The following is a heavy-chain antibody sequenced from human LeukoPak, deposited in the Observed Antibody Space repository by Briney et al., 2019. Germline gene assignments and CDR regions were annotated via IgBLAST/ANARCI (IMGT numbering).Heavy chain of an antibody. Sequence: ASVKVSCKASGYTFTGYYMHCVRQAPGQGLEWRGWINPNSGGTNYAQKFQGRVTMTRDTSINTAYLELSNLRSDDTAVYYCTRGQWEDGGNWFDPWGQGTLVTVSS. CDR1: GYTFTGYY. D-gene: IGHD1-26*01. CDR2: INPNSGGT. V-gene: IGHV1-2*02. CDR3: TRGQWEDGGNWFDP. J-gene: IGHJ5*02.